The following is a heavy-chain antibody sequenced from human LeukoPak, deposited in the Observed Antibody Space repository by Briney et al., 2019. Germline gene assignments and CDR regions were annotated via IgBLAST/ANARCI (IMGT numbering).Heavy chain of an antibody. CDR2: IYYSGST. Sequence: SETLSLTCTVSGGSLSSSSYYWGWLRQPPGTGLEWIGSIYYSGSTYYNPSLKSRVTISVDTSKNQYSLKLSSVTAADTAVYYCARSYGDFIFDYWGPGTLVTVSS. J-gene: IGHJ4*02. CDR1: GGSLSSSSYY. V-gene: IGHV4-39*01. D-gene: IGHD4-17*01. CDR3: ARSYGDFIFDY.